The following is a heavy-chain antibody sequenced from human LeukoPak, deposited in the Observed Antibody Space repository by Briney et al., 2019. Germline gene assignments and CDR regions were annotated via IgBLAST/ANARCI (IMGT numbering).Heavy chain of an antibody. CDR3: ASPNPVYGSGSYYFY. CDR1: GGSISSSNW. V-gene: IGHV4-4*02. D-gene: IGHD3-10*01. Sequence: SETLSLTCAVSGGSISSSNWWSWVRQPPGKGLEWIGEIYHSGSTNYNPSLKSRVTISVDKSKNQFSLKLSSVTAADTAVYYCASPNPVYGSGSYYFYWGQGTLVTVSS. J-gene: IGHJ4*02. CDR2: IYHSGST.